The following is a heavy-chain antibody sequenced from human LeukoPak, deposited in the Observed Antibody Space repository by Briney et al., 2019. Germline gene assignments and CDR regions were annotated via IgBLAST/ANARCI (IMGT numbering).Heavy chain of an antibody. J-gene: IGHJ3*02. V-gene: IGHV3-33*01. D-gene: IGHD1-26*01. CDR3: ARDLSRGKSHAFDI. CDR1: GFTFSSYG. Sequence: GGSLRLSCAASGFTFSSYGMHWVRQAPGKGLEWVAVIWYDGSNKYYADSAKGRFTISRDNAKNSLYLQMNSLRAEDTAVYYCARDLSRGKSHAFDIWGQGTMVTVSS. CDR2: IWYDGSNK.